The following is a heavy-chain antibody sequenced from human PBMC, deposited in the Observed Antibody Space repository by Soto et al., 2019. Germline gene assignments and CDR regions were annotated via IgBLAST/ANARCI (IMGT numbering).Heavy chain of an antibody. CDR2: IRSQASGGTT. CDR1: GLTVSVAW. V-gene: IGHV3-15*02. CDR3: VADTPSPLAQIDH. J-gene: IGHJ4*02. Sequence: EVQLVESGGASITPGGSLRLSCAASGLTVSVAWMSWVRQAPGKGLEWVGRIRSQASGGTTEYAAPVRGRFTVSRDDSKNTLYLQMNNLKVEDTALYYCVADTPSPLAQIDHWGQGTLVTVSS.